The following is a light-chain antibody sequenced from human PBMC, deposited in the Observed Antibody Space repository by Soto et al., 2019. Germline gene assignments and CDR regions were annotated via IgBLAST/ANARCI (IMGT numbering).Light chain of an antibody. CDR1: QDISSY. CDR2: AAS. Sequence: IRLTQSPSSLSASIGDRVTITCRASQDISSYLAWYQQKPGKAPKLLIYAASTLQSGVPSGFGGSGSGTEFTLTITSLQPEDFATYYCQQYKSYPLTFGGGTKVEIK. J-gene: IGKJ4*01. V-gene: IGKV1-9*01. CDR3: QQYKSYPLT.